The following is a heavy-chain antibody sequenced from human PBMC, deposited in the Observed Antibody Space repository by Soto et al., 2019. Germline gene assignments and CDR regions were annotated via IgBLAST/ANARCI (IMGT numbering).Heavy chain of an antibody. J-gene: IGHJ4*02. D-gene: IGHD6-19*01. Sequence: ASVKVSCKASGYNFISYTIHWVRQAPGQRFEWMGWINAGNGHTRYSQKFQGRVTITTDTSASTAYMQMNSLRAEDTAVYYCARDPLAAYYFDYWGQGTLVTVSS. CDR3: ARDPLAAYYFDY. CDR2: INAGNGHT. V-gene: IGHV1-3*01. CDR1: GYNFISYT.